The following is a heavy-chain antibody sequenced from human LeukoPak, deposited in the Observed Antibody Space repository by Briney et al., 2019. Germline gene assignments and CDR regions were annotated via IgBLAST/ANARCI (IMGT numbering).Heavy chain of an antibody. CDR2: IYYSGST. J-gene: IGHJ5*02. CDR1: GGSVSSGSYY. CDR3: ARGSGYCSSTSCYTGWFDP. V-gene: IGHV4-61*01. D-gene: IGHD2-2*02. Sequence: SSETLPLTCTVSGGSVSSGSYYWSWIRQPPGKGLEWIGYIYYSGSTNYNPSLKSRVTISVDTSKNQFSLKLSSVTAADTAVYYCARGSGYCSSTSCYTGWFDPWGQGTLVTVSS.